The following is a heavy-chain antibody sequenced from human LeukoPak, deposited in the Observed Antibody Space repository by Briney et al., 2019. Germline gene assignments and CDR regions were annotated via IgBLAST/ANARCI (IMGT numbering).Heavy chain of an antibody. J-gene: IGHJ5*02. CDR1: GGSISSSSYY. Sequence: PSETLSLTCTVSGGSISSSSYYWGWIRQPPGKGLEWIGSIYYSGSTYYNPSLTSRVTISVDTSKNQFSLKLSSVTAADTAVYYCARDRIAAAGGVWFDPWGQGTLVTVSS. V-gene: IGHV4-39*07. D-gene: IGHD6-13*01. CDR2: IYYSGST. CDR3: ARDRIAAAGGVWFDP.